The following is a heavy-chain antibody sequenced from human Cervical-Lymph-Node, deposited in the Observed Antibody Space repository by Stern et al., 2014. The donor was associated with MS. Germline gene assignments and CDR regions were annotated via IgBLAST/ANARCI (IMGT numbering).Heavy chain of an antibody. J-gene: IGHJ4*02. V-gene: IGHV3-30*18. CDR1: GFTFSSYG. D-gene: IGHD6-6*01. Sequence: QVQLVESGGGVVQPGRSLRLSCVASGFTFSSYGMHWVRQAPGKGLEWVAVISSDGNTEYYEDSVKGRFTISRDNSKNTLYLQMNSLRREDTAVYYCAKEGGQAEDSSKFCFDYWGQGTLVTVSS. CDR3: AKEGGQAEDSSKFCFDY. CDR2: ISSDGNTE.